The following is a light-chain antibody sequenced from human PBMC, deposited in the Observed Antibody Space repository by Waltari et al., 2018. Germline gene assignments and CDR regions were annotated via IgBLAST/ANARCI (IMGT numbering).Light chain of an antibody. CDR2: DAS. CDR1: QSVSSY. CDR3: QQRSNWPPWT. V-gene: IGKV3-11*01. Sequence: EIVLTQSPATLSLSPGERATPSCRASQSVSSYLACYQQKPAQAPRPLIYDASNRATGIPARFSGSGSGTDFTLTISSLEPEDFAVYYCQQRSNWPPWTFGQGTKVEIK. J-gene: IGKJ1*01.